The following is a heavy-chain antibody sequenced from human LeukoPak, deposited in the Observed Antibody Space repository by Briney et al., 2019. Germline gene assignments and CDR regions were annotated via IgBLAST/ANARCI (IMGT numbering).Heavy chain of an antibody. V-gene: IGHV1-18*01. CDR3: ARPYYHYDSSGYYYDY. Sequence: GASVKVSCKASGCTFTSYGISWVRQAPGQGLEWMGWISAYNGNTNYAQKLQGRVTMTTDTSTSTAYMELRSLRSDDTAVYYCARPYYHYDSSGYYYDYWGQGTLVTVSS. CDR1: GCTFTSYG. J-gene: IGHJ4*02. CDR2: ISAYNGNT. D-gene: IGHD3-22*01.